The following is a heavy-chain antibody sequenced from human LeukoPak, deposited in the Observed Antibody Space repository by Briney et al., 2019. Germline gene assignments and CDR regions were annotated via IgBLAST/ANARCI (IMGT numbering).Heavy chain of an antibody. V-gene: IGHV3-23*01. CDR3: AKDLTPMTPVHYYYGMDV. J-gene: IGHJ6*02. CDR2: ISGSGGST. D-gene: IGHD4-17*01. Sequence: GGSLRLSCEASGFTFSSYAMSWVRQAPGKGLEWVSAISGSGGSTYYADSVKGRFTISRDNSKNTLYLQMNSLRAEDTAVYYCAKDLTPMTPVHYYYGMDVWGQGTTVTVSS. CDR1: GFTFSSYA.